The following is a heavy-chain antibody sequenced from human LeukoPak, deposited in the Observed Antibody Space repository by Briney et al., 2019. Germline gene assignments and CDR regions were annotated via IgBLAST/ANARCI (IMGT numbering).Heavy chain of an antibody. Sequence: ASVKVSCKASGYSFTGHYMHWVRQAPGQGLEWMGWINPKSGGTNYAQKFQGRVTMTRDTSISTAYMDMSSLRSDDTAVYYCARNLWFGESSDAFDMWGQGTMVTVSS. CDR2: INPKSGGT. D-gene: IGHD3-10*01. V-gene: IGHV1-2*02. CDR3: ARNLWFGESSDAFDM. CDR1: GYSFTGHY. J-gene: IGHJ3*02.